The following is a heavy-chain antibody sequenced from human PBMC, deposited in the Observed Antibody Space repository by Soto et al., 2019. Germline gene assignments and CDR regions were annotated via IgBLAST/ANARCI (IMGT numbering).Heavy chain of an antibody. D-gene: IGHD3-22*01. Sequence: GASVKVSCKASGYTFTSYAMHWVRQAPGQRLEWMGWINAGNGNTKYSQKLQGRVTITRDTSASTAYMELSSLRSEDTAVYYCARAGYYYDSSGYYGTLYYFDYWGQGTLVTVSS. J-gene: IGHJ4*02. V-gene: IGHV1-3*01. CDR1: GYTFTSYA. CDR2: INAGNGNT. CDR3: ARAGYYYDSSGYYGTLYYFDY.